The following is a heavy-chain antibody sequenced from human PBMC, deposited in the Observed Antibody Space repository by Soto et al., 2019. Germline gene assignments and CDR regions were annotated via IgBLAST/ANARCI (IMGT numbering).Heavy chain of an antibody. Sequence: QVLLVESGGGVVQPGTSLTLSCAASGFPFTSYAMHWVRQTPEKGLQWLTIISSDGSTIHYVDSVKGRFTISRDNSKNTVYLQMNSLRADDTAVYYCARGTGWGSFLIDYWGQGTLVTVSS. CDR1: GFPFTSYA. D-gene: IGHD3-16*01. CDR3: ARGTGWGSFLIDY. J-gene: IGHJ4*02. CDR2: ISSDGSTI. V-gene: IGHV3-30-3*01.